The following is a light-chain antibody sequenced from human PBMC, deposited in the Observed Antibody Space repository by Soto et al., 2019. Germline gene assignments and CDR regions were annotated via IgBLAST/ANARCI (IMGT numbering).Light chain of an antibody. J-gene: IGLJ1*01. CDR1: SSNIGSNT. V-gene: IGLV1-44*01. CDR3: AAWDDSLNGFV. Sequence: HSVLTQPPSASGAPGQRVTISCSGSSSNIGSNTVNWYQQLPGTAPKLLIYTNNQRPSGVRDRFSGSRSGTSASLAISGLQSEDEADYYCAAWDDSLNGFVFGTGTKVAVX. CDR2: TNN.